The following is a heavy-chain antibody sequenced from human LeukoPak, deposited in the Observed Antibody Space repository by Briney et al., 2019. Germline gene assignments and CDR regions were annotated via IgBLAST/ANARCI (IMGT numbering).Heavy chain of an antibody. Sequence: NPGGSLRLSCAASGLTFSSYSMNWVRQAPGKGLEWVSSISSSSSYIYYADSVKGRFIISRDNAKNSLYLQMNSLRAEDTAVYYCAKYRIPPGYSSSWYFGTYYYYGMDVWGQGTTVTVSS. CDR3: AKYRIPPGYSSSWYFGTYYYYGMDV. D-gene: IGHD6-13*01. J-gene: IGHJ6*02. V-gene: IGHV3-21*01. CDR1: GLTFSSYS. CDR2: ISSSSSYI.